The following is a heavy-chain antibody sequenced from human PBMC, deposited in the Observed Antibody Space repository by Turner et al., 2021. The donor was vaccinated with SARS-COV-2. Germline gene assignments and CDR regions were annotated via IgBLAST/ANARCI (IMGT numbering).Heavy chain of an antibody. V-gene: IGHV3-23*01. D-gene: IGHD3-10*01. J-gene: IGHJ4*02. CDR2: ISGSGGST. CDR1: GFIFSSYA. Sequence: EVQLLESGGGLVQPGGSLRLSCAASGFIFSSYAMSWVRQAPCKGLEWVSAISGSGGSTYYADSVKGRFTISRDNSKNTLYLQMNSLRAEDTAVYYCAKDSGTSTRWFGELLYQEFDYWGQGTLVTVSS. CDR3: AKDSGTSTRWFGELLYQEFDY.